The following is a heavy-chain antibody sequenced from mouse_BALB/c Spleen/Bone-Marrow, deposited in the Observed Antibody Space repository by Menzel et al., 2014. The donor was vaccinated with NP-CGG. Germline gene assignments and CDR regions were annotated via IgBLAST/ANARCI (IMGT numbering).Heavy chain of an antibody. CDR2: IYPRGGHI. Sequence: VQLQQSGAELVRPGTSVKISCKASGYAFTNYWLGWVKQRPGHGLEWIGNIYPRGGHIYYNEKFKGKATLTADKSSSTAYMQLSSLTSEDSAVYFCARRDYDGYPYALDYWGQGTSVTVSS. CDR1: GYAFTNYW. J-gene: IGHJ4*01. D-gene: IGHD2-3*01. CDR3: ARRDYDGYPYALDY. V-gene: IGHV1-63*01.